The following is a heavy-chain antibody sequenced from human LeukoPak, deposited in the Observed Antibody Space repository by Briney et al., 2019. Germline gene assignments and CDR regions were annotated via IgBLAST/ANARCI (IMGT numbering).Heavy chain of an antibody. CDR3: AREFYSMLDLYGFDM. D-gene: IGHD4-11*01. J-gene: IGHJ3*02. Sequence: GGSLRLSCVASGFAFRDYSMNWVRQAPGKGLESVSYISSSGVTIYYADSVKGRFTMSRDNAENSLYLEMNSLRAEDTAVYFCAREFYSMLDLYGFDMWGQGTMVSVSS. V-gene: IGHV3-48*01. CDR1: GFAFRDYS. CDR2: ISSSGVTI.